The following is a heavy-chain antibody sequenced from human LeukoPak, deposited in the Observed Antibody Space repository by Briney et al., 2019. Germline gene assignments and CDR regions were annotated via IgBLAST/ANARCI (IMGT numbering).Heavy chain of an antibody. CDR3: TKDRGTTGPYDY. CDR1: GFTFSSFS. J-gene: IGHJ4*02. D-gene: IGHD2-2*01. CDR2: ISSGSGYI. Sequence: AGGSLRLSCAASGFTFSSFSMNWVRQAPGKGLEWVSSISSGSGYIYYGDSVKGRFTLSRDNAKNSLYLQMNSLRAEDTAIYYCTKDRGTTGPYDYWGQGILVTVSS. V-gene: IGHV3-21*01.